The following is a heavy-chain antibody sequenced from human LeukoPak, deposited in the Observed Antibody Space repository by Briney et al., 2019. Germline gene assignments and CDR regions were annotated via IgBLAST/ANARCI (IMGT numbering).Heavy chain of an antibody. Sequence: GESLKISGKGSGYSFTSYWIGWVRQMPGKGLEWMGIIYPGDSDTRSSPSFQGQVTISADKSISTAYLQWSSLKASDTAMYFCARRAFASGDYFDYWGQGTLVTVSS. J-gene: IGHJ4*02. CDR1: GYSFTSYW. CDR3: ARRAFASGDYFDY. V-gene: IGHV5-51*01. D-gene: IGHD3-10*01. CDR2: IYPGDSDT.